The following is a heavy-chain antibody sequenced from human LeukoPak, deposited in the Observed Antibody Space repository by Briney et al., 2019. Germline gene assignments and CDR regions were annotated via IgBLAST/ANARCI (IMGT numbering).Heavy chain of an antibody. V-gene: IGHV1-18*01. CDR3: ARDSGTSSFDY. Sequence: GPRVRRSCKASGYTFTNAVFRWVGRAPAQGLEWLGWISAYNGNTNYAQTLQGRVTMTTDPSTSTAYMELRSLRSDDTAVYYCARDSGTSSFDYWGQGTLVTVSS. CDR1: GYTFTNAV. CDR2: ISAYNGNT. J-gene: IGHJ4*02. D-gene: IGHD1-26*01.